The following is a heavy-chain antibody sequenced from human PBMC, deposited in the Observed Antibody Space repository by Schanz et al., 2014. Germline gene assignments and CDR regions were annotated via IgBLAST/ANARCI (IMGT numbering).Heavy chain of an antibody. CDR1: GFTFSSYA. CDR2: ISYDGSLK. D-gene: IGHD3-3*01. CDR3: ARDLVSYHDLWSGQETGDRAFDL. Sequence: QVQLVESGGGMVQPGGSLRLSCAASGFTFSSYAVDWIRQAPGQGLEWVSFISYDGSLKSYLDSVKGRFTISRDNSKNTLFLEMNSLRVEDTAVYYCARDLVSYHDLWSGQETGDRAFDLWGQGTMVTVSP. J-gene: IGHJ3*01. V-gene: IGHV3-30-3*01.